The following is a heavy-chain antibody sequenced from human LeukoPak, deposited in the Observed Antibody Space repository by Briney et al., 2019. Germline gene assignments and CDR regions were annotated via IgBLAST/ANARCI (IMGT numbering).Heavy chain of an antibody. V-gene: IGHV3-64*01. D-gene: IGHD3-16*01. J-gene: IGHJ4*02. CDR3: ARSPRGSNFYFDY. Sequence: GGSLRLSCAASGFIFSSNAMHWVRQAPGKGLEYVSAISYNGRSTYYANSVQGRFTISRDNYKNTLYLQMGSLRAEDMAVYFCARSPRGSNFYFDYWGQGTLVTVSS. CDR2: ISYNGRST. CDR1: GFIFSSNA.